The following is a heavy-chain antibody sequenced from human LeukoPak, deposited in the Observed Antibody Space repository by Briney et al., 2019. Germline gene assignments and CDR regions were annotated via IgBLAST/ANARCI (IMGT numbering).Heavy chain of an antibody. CDR1: GYTFTGYY. J-gene: IGHJ6*03. D-gene: IGHD6-6*01. CDR3: ARTTSYSSSSTLYYYYYYYMDV. V-gene: IGHV1-2*02. CDR2: INPNSGGT. Sequence: AAVKVSCKASGYTFTGYYMHWVRQAPGQGLGWMGWINPNSGGTNYAQKFQGRVTMTRDTSISTAYMELSRLRSDDTAVYYCARTTSYSSSSTLYYYYYYYMDVWGKGTTVTVSS.